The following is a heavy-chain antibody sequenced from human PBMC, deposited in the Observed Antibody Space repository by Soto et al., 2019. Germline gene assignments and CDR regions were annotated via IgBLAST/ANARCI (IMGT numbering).Heavy chain of an antibody. D-gene: IGHD2-2*01. V-gene: IGHV1-69*13. Sequence: GASVKVSCKASGGTFSSYAISWVRQAPGQGLEWMGGIIPIFGTANYAQKFQGRVTITADESTSTAYMELSSLRSEDTAVYYCARDSDIVVVPAAIDYYYYGMDVWGQGTTGTVS. CDR2: IIPIFGTA. CDR3: ARDSDIVVVPAAIDYYYYGMDV. CDR1: GGTFSSYA. J-gene: IGHJ6*02.